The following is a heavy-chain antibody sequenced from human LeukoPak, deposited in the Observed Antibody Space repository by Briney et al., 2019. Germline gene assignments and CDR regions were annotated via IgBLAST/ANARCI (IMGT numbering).Heavy chain of an antibody. CDR1: GFSFSSYD. V-gene: IGHV3-21*01. Sequence: GGSLRLSCAASGFSFSSYDMNWIRQAPGKGLEWVSSISSSSSYIYYADSVKGRFTISRDNAKNSLYLQMNSLRAEDTAVYYCARETIAARVLGWGQGTLVTVSS. D-gene: IGHD6-6*01. CDR2: ISSSSSYI. CDR3: ARETIAARVLG. J-gene: IGHJ4*02.